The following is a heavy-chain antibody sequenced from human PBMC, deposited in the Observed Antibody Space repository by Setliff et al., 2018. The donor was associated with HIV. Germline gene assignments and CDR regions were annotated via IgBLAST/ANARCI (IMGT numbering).Heavy chain of an antibody. CDR3: ATTEGGYTFNSDSSGSRYFDH. J-gene: IGHJ4*02. CDR1: GYTFSDYE. CDR2: INTEHGGA. Sequence: ASVKVSCKASGYTFSDYEIHWLRQAPGQGPEWLGWINTEHGGAYYEQHFQGRVSVTRDTSISTVYMELHSLKSDDTAIYYCATTEGGYTFNSDSSGSRYFDHWGQGTLVTVSS. V-gene: IGHV1-2*02. D-gene: IGHD3-22*01.